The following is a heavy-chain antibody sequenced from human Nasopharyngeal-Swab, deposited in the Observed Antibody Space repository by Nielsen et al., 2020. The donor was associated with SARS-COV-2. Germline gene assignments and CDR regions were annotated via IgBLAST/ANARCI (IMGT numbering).Heavy chain of an antibody. Sequence: WICQPPGKGLEWVSSISSSSSCIYYADSVKGRFTISRDNAKNSLYLQMNSLRAEDTAVYYCARDAPEGYYYGSGSYYKQAFDIWGQGTMVTVSS. CDR3: ARDAPEGYYYGSGSYYKQAFDI. J-gene: IGHJ3*02. CDR2: ISSSSSCI. D-gene: IGHD3-10*01. V-gene: IGHV3-21*01.